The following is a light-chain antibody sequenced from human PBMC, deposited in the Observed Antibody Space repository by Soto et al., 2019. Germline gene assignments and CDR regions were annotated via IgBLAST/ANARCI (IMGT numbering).Light chain of an antibody. CDR2: GAS. V-gene: IGKV3-20*01. CDR3: QQYDSTPPT. Sequence: EIVLTQSPGTLSLSPGDRATLSCRASQSVNSNYLAWYQRKPGQAPRLLIYGASNRATDIPYRFSASGSGTDFTLPITRLEAEDFAVYYCQQYDSTPPTFGHGTKVEVE. CDR1: QSVNSNY. J-gene: IGKJ1*01.